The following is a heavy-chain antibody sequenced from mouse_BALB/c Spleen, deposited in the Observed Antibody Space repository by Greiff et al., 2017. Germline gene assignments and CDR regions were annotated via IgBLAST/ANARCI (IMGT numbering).Heavy chain of an antibody. V-gene: IGHV1-4*02. CDR1: GYTFTSYT. CDR2: INPSSGYT. Sequence: QVQLKQSAAELARPGASVKMSCKASGYTFTSYTMHWVKQRPGQGLEWIGYINPSSGYTEYNQKFKDKTTLTADKSSSTAYMQLSSLTSEDSAVYYCARWGLRRSYAMDYWGQGTSVTVSS. D-gene: IGHD2-4*01. J-gene: IGHJ4*01. CDR3: ARWGLRRSYAMDY.